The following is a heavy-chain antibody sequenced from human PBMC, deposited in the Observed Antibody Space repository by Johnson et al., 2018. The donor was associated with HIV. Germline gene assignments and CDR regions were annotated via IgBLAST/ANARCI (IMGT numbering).Heavy chain of an antibody. D-gene: IGHD3-3*01. CDR2: ISGSGGST. Sequence: VQLVESGGGVVQPGGSLRLSCAASGFTFSNYGMHWVRQAPGKGLEWVSAISGSGGSTYYADSVKGRFTISRDNSKNTLYLQMNSLRAEDTAVYYCARGGVLQFLEWLSSDAFDIWGQGTMVTVSS. CDR3: ARGGVLQFLEWLSSDAFDI. CDR1: GFTFSNYG. J-gene: IGHJ3*02. V-gene: IGHV3-23*04.